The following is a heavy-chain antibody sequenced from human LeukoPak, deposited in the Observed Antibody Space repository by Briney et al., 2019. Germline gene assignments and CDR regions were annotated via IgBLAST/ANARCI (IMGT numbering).Heavy chain of an antibody. V-gene: IGHV4-34*01. J-gene: IGHJ4*02. Sequence: PSETLSLTCAVYGGSFSGYYWSWIRQPPGKGLEWIGEINHSGSTNYNPSLKSRVTISVDTSKNQFSLKLSSVTAADTAVYYCVRGYSGYIDYWGQGTLVTVSS. CDR2: INHSGST. CDR3: VRGYSGYIDY. CDR1: GGSFSGYY. D-gene: IGHD1-26*01.